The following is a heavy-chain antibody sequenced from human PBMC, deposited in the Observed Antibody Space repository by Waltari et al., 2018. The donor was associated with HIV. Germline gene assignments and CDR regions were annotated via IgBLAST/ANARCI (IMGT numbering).Heavy chain of an antibody. CDR2: MSYDGKNQ. CDR1: GFTINSYA. J-gene: IGHJ6*02. D-gene: IGHD6-25*01. Sequence: QVQLVESGGGVVQPGGSLRLSCAASGFTINSYAMHWVRQAAGRGREWVAVMSYDGKNQYYADSVKGRFTISRDTPKNTLYLQLNSLGVEDTAFFYCARVRVRAAGMDVWGQGTTVTVSS. V-gene: IGHV3-30*01. CDR3: ARVRVRAAGMDV.